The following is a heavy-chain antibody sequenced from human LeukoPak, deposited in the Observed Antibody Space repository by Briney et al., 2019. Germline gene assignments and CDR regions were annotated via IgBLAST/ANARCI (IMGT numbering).Heavy chain of an antibody. J-gene: IGHJ4*02. Sequence: TGGSLRLSCADSGSTFNTYALSWVRQAPGKGLEWISSISVSGGSTYYADSVKGRFTISRDNSKNTLYLQMNSLRAEDTAVYYCAKVRGRYAGYDWGHLDYWGQGTLVTVSS. CDR2: ISVSGGST. CDR3: AKVRGRYAGYDWGHLDY. D-gene: IGHD5-12*01. V-gene: IGHV3-23*01. CDR1: GSTFNTYA.